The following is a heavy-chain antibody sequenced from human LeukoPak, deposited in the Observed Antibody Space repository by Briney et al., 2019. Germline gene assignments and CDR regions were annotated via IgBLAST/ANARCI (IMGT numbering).Heavy chain of an antibody. Sequence: SETLSLTCAVYGGSFSGYYWSWIRQPPGKGLEWIGEITHSGSTNDNPSLKSRVTISVDTSKNQFSLQLSSVAAADTAVYYCGRRGSESYYVWGQGTLVTVSS. J-gene: IGHJ4*02. V-gene: IGHV4-34*01. CDR3: GRRGSESYYV. D-gene: IGHD1-26*01. CDR2: ITHSGST. CDR1: GGSFSGYY.